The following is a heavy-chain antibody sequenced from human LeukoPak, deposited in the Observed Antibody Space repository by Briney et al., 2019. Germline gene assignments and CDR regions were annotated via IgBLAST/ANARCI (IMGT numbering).Heavy chain of an antibody. Sequence: SETLPLTCTVSGGSISSYFWSWIRQPPGKGLEWIGYIYYSGSTNYNPSLQSRVTISVDTSKNQFSLKLSSAAAADTAVYYCARRSYSSGYYLMDYWGQGTLVTVSS. V-gene: IGHV4-59*01. CDR1: GGSISSYF. D-gene: IGHD3-22*01. CDR3: ARRSYSSGYYLMDY. J-gene: IGHJ4*02. CDR2: IYYSGST.